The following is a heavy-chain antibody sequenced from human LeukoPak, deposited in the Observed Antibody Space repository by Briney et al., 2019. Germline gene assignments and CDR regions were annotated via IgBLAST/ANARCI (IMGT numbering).Heavy chain of an antibody. CDR2: TNWNGRST. J-gene: IGHJ4*02. D-gene: IGHD4-17*01. V-gene: IGHV3-20*04. Sequence: GGSLRLSCAASGFTFADYGMSWVRQVPGEGLEWVSGTNWNGRSTGYADSVKGRFTISKDNAKNSLYLQMNSLRAEDTAVYYCARAGGSTVSHSDYWGQGTLVTVSS. CDR3: ARAGGSTVSHSDY. CDR1: GFTFADYG.